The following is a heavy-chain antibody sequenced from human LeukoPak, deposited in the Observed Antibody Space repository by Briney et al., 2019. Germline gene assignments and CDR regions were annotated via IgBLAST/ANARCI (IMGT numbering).Heavy chain of an antibody. Sequence: PGGSLRLSCAASGFTFTSYWMTWVRQVPGKGLVWVSRISPDGSTTGYADSVKGRFTASRDNARNTLYLQINSLRAEDSAVYYCTRDRTTITLFELWGQGTLVTVSS. CDR2: ISPDGSTT. CDR3: TRDRTTITLFEL. D-gene: IGHD4-11*01. J-gene: IGHJ4*02. CDR1: GFTFTSYW. V-gene: IGHV3-74*01.